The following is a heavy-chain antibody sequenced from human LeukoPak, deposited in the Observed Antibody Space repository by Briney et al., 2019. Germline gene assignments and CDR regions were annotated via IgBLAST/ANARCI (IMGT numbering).Heavy chain of an antibody. V-gene: IGHV4-34*01. Sequence: SETLSLTCAVYGGSFSGYYWSWIRQPPGKGLEWIGEINHSGSTNYNPPLKSRVTISVDTSKNQFSLKLTSVTAADTAVYYCARHYGPWGQGTLVTVSS. CDR1: GGSFSGYY. CDR3: ARHYGP. D-gene: IGHD3-16*01. CDR2: INHSGST. J-gene: IGHJ5*02.